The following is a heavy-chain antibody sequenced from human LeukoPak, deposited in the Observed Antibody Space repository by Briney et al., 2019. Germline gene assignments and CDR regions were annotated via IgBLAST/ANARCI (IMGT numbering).Heavy chain of an antibody. J-gene: IGHJ4*02. CDR1: GFTFSGYV. CDR3: AKSHDSSGSDY. V-gene: IGHV3-23*01. CDR2: ISGSGGST. D-gene: IGHD3-22*01. Sequence: GGSLRLSCAASGFTFSGYVMSWVRQAPGKGLEWVSAISGSGGSTYYADSVKGRFTISRDNSKNTLYMQMNSLRAEDTAVYYCAKSHDSSGSDYWGQGTLVTVSS.